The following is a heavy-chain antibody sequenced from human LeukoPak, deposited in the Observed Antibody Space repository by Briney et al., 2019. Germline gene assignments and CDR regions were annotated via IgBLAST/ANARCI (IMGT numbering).Heavy chain of an antibody. CDR2: ISDSGRII. Sequence: GGSLRLSCAASGFIFSSFEMAWVRQAPGRGLEWISYISDSGRIIKDADSVKGRLTISRDDTHNTVYLQMNSLRAEDTAIYYCAGGPQYGGSFAYWGQGTLVTVSS. CDR1: GFIFSSFE. V-gene: IGHV3-48*03. CDR3: AGGPQYGGSFAY. J-gene: IGHJ4*02. D-gene: IGHD3-16*01.